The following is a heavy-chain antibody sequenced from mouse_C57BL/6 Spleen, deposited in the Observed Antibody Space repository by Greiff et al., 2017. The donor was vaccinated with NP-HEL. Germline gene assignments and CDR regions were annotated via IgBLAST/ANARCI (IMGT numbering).Heavy chain of an antibody. D-gene: IGHD2-5*01. J-gene: IGHJ3*01. V-gene: IGHV1-15*01. Sequence: QVQLQQSGAELVRPGASVTLSCKASGYTFTDYEMHWVKQTPVHGLEWIGAIDPETGGTAYNQKFQGKAILTADKSSSTAYMELRSLTSEDSAVYYCTRKGPYYSNYGFAYWGQGTLVTVSA. CDR1: GYTFTDYE. CDR2: IDPETGGT. CDR3: TRKGPYYSNYGFAY.